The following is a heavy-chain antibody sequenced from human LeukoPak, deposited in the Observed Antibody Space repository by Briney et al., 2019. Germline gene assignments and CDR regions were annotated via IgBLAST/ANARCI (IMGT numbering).Heavy chain of an antibody. Sequence: SETLSLTCTVSGYSISSGYYWGWIRQPPGKGLEWIGSIYHSGSTYYNPSLKSRVTISVDTSKNQFSLKLSSVTAADTAVYYCARDLGPYCSGGSCYYMDVWGKGTTVTVSS. V-gene: IGHV4-38-2*02. CDR1: GYSISSGYY. D-gene: IGHD2-15*01. J-gene: IGHJ6*03. CDR2: IYHSGST. CDR3: ARDLGPYCSGGSCYYMDV.